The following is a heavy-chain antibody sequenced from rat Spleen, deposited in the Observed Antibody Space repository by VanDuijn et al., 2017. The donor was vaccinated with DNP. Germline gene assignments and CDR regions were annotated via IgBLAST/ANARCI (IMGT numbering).Heavy chain of an antibody. CDR2: ISGGGST. V-gene: IGHV2-6*01. D-gene: IGHD1-6*01. CDR1: GFSLTGYT. CDR3: ARYYGPYYTMDA. Sequence: QVQLKESGPGLVQSSQTLSLTCTVSGFSLTGYTVNWIRQPPGKGLEWIAAISGGGSTYYNSVLKSRLSISRDTSKSQVFLKMNSLQTEDTAMYFCARYYGPYYTMDAWGQGTSVTVSS. J-gene: IGHJ4*01.